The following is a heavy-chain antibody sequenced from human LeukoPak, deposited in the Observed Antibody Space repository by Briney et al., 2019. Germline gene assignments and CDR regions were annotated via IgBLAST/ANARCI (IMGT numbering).Heavy chain of an antibody. D-gene: IGHD4-11*01. Sequence: PGGSLRLSCAASRFTFSSYGMHWVRQAPGKGLEWVAVISHDGNNKYYADSVKGRFTISRDNSKNTPYLQMNSLRAEDTAVYYCARALHYRDYYYGMDVWGQGTTVTVSS. CDR2: ISHDGNNK. J-gene: IGHJ6*02. V-gene: IGHV3-30*03. CDR3: ARALHYRDYYYGMDV. CDR1: RFTFSSYG.